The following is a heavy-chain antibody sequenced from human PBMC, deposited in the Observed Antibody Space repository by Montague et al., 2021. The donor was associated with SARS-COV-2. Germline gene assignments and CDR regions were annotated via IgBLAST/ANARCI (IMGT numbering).Heavy chain of an antibody. Sequence: PALGKPTQTLTLTCTFSGFSLSTSGMCVSWIRQPPGKALEWLTLIDWDDDKYYSTSLKTRLTISKDTSKNQVVLTMTNVDPVDTATYYCARSYGTTVVTRAFDYWGQGTLVTVSS. CDR1: GFSLSTSGMC. CDR2: IDWDDDK. D-gene: IGHD4-23*01. V-gene: IGHV2-70*01. J-gene: IGHJ4*02. CDR3: ARSYGTTVVTRAFDY.